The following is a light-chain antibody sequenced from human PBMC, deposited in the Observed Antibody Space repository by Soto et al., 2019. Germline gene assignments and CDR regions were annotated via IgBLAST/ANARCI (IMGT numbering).Light chain of an antibody. Sequence: IVLTESPGTLSLSPGERPTLSCRASQRVSSSYFAWFQQKPGQAPRLLINGGSSRATGNPDRFSGSGSGINYLLTNSKQEPEKFTVNYRQQYVTAQNTYGQETKLKIE. J-gene: IGKJ2*01. CDR1: QRVSSSY. CDR3: QQYVTAQNT. CDR2: GGS. V-gene: IGKV3-20*01.